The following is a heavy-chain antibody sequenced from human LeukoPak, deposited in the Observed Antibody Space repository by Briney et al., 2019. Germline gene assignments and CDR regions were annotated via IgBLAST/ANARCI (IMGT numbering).Heavy chain of an antibody. CDR3: ASLTAAAPYYYYYMDV. D-gene: IGHD6-13*01. CDR2: ISSSGSTI. Sequence: GGSLRLSCAASGFTFSSYEMKGVRQARGKGLEWVSYISSSGSTIYYADSVKGRFNISRDNAKNSLYLQMNSLRAEDTAVYYCASLTAAAPYYYYYMDVWGKGTTVTVSS. CDR1: GFTFSSYE. J-gene: IGHJ6*03. V-gene: IGHV3-48*03.